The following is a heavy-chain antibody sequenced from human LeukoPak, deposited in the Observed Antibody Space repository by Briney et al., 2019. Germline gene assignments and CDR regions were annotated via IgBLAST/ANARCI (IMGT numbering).Heavy chain of an antibody. CDR2: VNPNSGNI. V-gene: IGHV1-8*03. CDR1: GYIFSNYD. Sequence: ASVKVSCKASGYIFSNYDINWVRQATGQGLGWMGWVNPNSGNIGYAQKFQGRVTITKNTSINTAYMDLSRLTSEDTAVYYCAREGLDYWGQGTLVTVSS. J-gene: IGHJ4*02. CDR3: AREGLDY.